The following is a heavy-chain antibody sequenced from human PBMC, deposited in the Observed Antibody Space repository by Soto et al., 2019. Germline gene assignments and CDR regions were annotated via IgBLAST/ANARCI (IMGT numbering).Heavy chain of an antibody. Sequence: SETLSLTCTVSGGSISSYYWSWIRQPPGKGLEWIGYIYYSGSTNYNPSLKSRATISVDTSKNQFSLKLSSVTAADTAVYYCARDPGWGWLQGHAFDIWGQGTMVTVSS. CDR2: IYYSGST. D-gene: IGHD2-21*01. V-gene: IGHV4-59*01. CDR3: ARDPGWGWLQGHAFDI. CDR1: GGSISSYY. J-gene: IGHJ3*02.